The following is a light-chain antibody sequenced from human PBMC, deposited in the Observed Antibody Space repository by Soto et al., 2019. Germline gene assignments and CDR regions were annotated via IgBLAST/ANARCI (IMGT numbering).Light chain of an antibody. CDR1: QAISSS. J-gene: IGKJ4*01. Sequence: DIQLTQSPSFLSASVGDRVTISCRASQAISSSLAWYQQIPGKAPKLLIYPASTLQSGVPSRFRGSGSGTEFTLTISSLLPEDFATYYCQQVKTYPRTFGGGTKVDIK. V-gene: IGKV1-9*01. CDR3: QQVKTYPRT. CDR2: PAS.